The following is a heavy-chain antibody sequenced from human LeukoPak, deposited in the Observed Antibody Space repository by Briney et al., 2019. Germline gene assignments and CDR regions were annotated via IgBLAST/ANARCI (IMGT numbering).Heavy chain of an antibody. CDR1: GGSISSSSYY. J-gene: IGHJ4*02. V-gene: IGHV4-39*01. CDR3: ARVGATHFDY. Sequence: PSETLSLTCTVSGGSISSSSYYWGWIRQPPGKGLEWIGSIYYSGSTYYNPSLKSRVTISVDTSKNQFSLKLSPVTAADTAVYYCARVGATHFDYWGQGTLVTVSS. D-gene: IGHD1-26*01. CDR2: IYYSGST.